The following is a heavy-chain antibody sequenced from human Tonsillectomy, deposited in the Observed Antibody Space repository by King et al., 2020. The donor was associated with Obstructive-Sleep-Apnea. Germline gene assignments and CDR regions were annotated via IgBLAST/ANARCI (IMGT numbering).Heavy chain of an antibody. D-gene: IGHD5-24*01. CDR2: ISYDGSNK. J-gene: IGHJ3*02. V-gene: IGHV3-30-3*01. Sequence: VQLVQSGGGVVQPGRSLRLSCAASGFTFSSYAMHWVRPAPGKGLEWVAVISYDGSNKYYADSVKGRFTISRDNSKNTLYLQMNSLRAEDTAVYYCARGEMATSGNAFDIWGQGTMVTVSS. CDR1: GFTFSSYA. CDR3: ARGEMATSGNAFDI.